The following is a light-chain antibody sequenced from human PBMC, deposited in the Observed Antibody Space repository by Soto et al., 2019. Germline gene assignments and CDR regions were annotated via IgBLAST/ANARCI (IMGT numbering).Light chain of an antibody. J-gene: IGLJ3*02. Sequence: QSALTQPASVYGSPGQSITISCTGTSSDVGLYNLVSWYQQLPGKAPKLIIYEVNERPSGISDRFSGSKSGNTASLTISGLQDEDEADYYCCSYVGSSILMFGGGTQLTVL. CDR2: EVN. CDR3: CSYVGSSILM. V-gene: IGLV2-23*02. CDR1: SSDVGLYNL.